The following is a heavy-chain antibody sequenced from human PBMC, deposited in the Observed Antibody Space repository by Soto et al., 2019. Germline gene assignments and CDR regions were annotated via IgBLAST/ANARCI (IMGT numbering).Heavy chain of an antibody. CDR3: AKAGSSPFWSGYYTDNWFDP. V-gene: IGHV3-23*01. CDR1: GFTFSSYA. J-gene: IGHJ5*02. D-gene: IGHD3-3*01. CDR2: ISGSGGST. Sequence: PGGSLRLSCAASGFTFSSYAMSWVRQAPGKGLEWVSAISGSGGSTYYADSVKGRFTISRDNSKNTLYLQMNSLRAEDTAVYYCAKAGSSPFWSGYYTDNWFDPWGQGTLVTVSS.